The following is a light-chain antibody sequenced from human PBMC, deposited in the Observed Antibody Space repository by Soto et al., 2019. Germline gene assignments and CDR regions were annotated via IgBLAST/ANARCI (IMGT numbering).Light chain of an antibody. CDR2: KAS. Sequence: DIQMTQSPSTLSASVGDRVTITCRASQSISSWLAWYQQKPGKAPKLLMYKASSLECGVPSRFSGSGSGTEFTLTISSLQPDDFATYYCQQYNSYSWTFGQGTKVESK. CDR1: QSISSW. CDR3: QQYNSYSWT. J-gene: IGKJ1*01. V-gene: IGKV1-5*03.